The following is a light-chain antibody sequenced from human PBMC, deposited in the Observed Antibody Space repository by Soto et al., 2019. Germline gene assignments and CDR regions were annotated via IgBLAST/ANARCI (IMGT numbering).Light chain of an antibody. V-gene: IGKV3-15*01. Sequence: EIGMTQSPATLSLSPGERATLSCGASQTIDNTLAWYQRKPGQAPRLLIYDASTRATGVPARFSGSGSGTDFTLTISRLQSEDFAVYYCQHYNYWPYTFGPGTRWIS. CDR1: QTIDNT. CDR3: QHYNYWPYT. J-gene: IGKJ2*01. CDR2: DAS.